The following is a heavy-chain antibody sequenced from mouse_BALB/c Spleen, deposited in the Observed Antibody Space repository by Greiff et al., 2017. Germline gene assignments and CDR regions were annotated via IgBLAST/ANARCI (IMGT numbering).Heavy chain of an antibody. Sequence: VQLKDSGPGLVKPSQSLSLTCTVTGYSITSDYAWNWIRQFPGNKLEWMGYISYSGSTSYNPSLKSRISITRDTSKNQFFLQLNSVTTEDTATYYCARPELGGIAYWGQGTLVTVSA. V-gene: IGHV3-2*02. J-gene: IGHJ3*01. CDR3: ARPELGGIAY. CDR2: ISYSGST. CDR1: GYSITSDYA. D-gene: IGHD4-1*01.